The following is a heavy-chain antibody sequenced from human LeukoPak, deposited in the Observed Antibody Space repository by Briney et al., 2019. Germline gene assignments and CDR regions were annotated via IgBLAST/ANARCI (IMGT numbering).Heavy chain of an antibody. Sequence: PGRSLRLSCAASKFMFSAYNMHWVRQVPGKGLEWLAIISHDGNTGHYADSVKGRFTISRDNSKDTVDLQMNSLRADDTAVYYCARDLNWAFDYWGQGTLVTVSS. V-gene: IGHV3-30-3*01. CDR2: ISHDGNTG. D-gene: IGHD3-16*01. J-gene: IGHJ4*02. CDR3: ARDLNWAFDY. CDR1: KFMFSAYN.